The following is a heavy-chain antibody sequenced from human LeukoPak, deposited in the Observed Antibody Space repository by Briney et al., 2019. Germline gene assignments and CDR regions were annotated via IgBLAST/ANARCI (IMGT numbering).Heavy chain of an antibody. CDR1: GFTFDDYA. CDR3: ATGGYSYGYGPYYYYMDV. D-gene: IGHD5-18*01. J-gene: IGHJ6*03. CDR2: ISGDGGST. V-gene: IGHV3-43*02. Sequence: GGSLRLSCAASGFTFDDYAMHWVRQAPGKGLGWVSLISGDGGSTYYADSVKGRFIISRDNSKNSLYLQMNSLRTEDTALYYCATGGYSYGYGPYYYYMDVWGKGTTVTVSS.